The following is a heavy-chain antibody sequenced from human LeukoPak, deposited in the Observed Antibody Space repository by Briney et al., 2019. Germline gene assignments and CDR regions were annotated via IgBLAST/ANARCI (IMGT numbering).Heavy chain of an antibody. D-gene: IGHD3-16*01. CDR3: ARAALSSPLGDWFDP. V-gene: IGHV4-34*01. J-gene: IGHJ5*02. Sequence: PSETLSLTCAVYGGSFSGYYWSWIRQPPGKGLEWIGEINHSGSTNYNPSLKSRVTISVDTSKNQFSLKLSSVTAADTAVYYCARAALSSPLGDWFDPWGQGTLVTVSS. CDR2: INHSGST. CDR1: GGSFSGYY.